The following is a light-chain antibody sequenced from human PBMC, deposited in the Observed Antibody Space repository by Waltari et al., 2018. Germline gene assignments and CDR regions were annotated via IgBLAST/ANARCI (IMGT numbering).Light chain of an antibody. J-gene: IGKJ3*01. CDR2: WAS. Sequence: DIVMTQLPASLAVSLGEWPTINCKPSQSVLYSSNNKNYLTWYQKKPGHPPKLLIYWASTRESGVPDRFSGSGSGTDFTLTISSLQAEDVAVYYCQQYYNTPFTFGPGTKVDVK. CDR3: QQYYNTPFT. CDR1: QSVLYSSNNKNY. V-gene: IGKV4-1*01.